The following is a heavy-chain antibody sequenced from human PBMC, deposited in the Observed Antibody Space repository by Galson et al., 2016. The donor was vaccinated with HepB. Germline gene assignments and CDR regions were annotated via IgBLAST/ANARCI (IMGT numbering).Heavy chain of an antibody. Sequence: SLRLSCAASESIFRGYAMNWVRQAPGKGLEWVAVILHDGSKKFYADSVKGRFTISRDNSKNTMYLQMDSLRAEDTAVYYCARANYYAMDVWGQGTTVTVSS. CDR3: ARANYYAMDV. CDR2: ILHDGSKK. J-gene: IGHJ6*02. V-gene: IGHV3-30*04. CDR1: ESIFRGYA.